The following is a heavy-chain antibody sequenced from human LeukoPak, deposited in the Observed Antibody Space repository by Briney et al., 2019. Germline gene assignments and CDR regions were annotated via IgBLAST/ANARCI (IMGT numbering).Heavy chain of an antibody. CDR1: GGSVSSGSYY. V-gene: IGHV4-61*03. J-gene: IGHJ6*01. Sequence: PSETLSLTCTVSGGSVSSGSYYWSWIRQPPGKGLEWIGYIYYSGSTNYNPSLKGRVTISADTSTNHFSLSLSSVTAADTGVYLCARYTRVGSGSAKYGMDVWPQGTAVIVPS. D-gene: IGHD3-10*01. CDR3: ARYTRVGSGSAKYGMDV. CDR2: IYYSGST.